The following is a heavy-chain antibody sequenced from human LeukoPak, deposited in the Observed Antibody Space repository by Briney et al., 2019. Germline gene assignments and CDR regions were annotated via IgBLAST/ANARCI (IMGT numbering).Heavy chain of an antibody. CDR1: GFTFSTYA. V-gene: IGHV3-30*01. CDR3: ARARVRGVSFFAY. D-gene: IGHD2-21*01. Sequence: GGSLRLSCEASGFTFSTYAMHWVRQAPGKGLEWVSEISYDGSNEYYADSVKGRFTISRGKSKNPLYLQMNSLKAEDSAVYYCARARVRGVSFFAYWGQGTLVTVSS. CDR2: ISYDGSNE. J-gene: IGHJ4*02.